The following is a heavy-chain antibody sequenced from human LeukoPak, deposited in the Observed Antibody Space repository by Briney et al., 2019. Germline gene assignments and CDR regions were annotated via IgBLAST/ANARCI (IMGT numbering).Heavy chain of an antibody. D-gene: IGHD6-19*01. J-gene: IGHJ4*02. CDR3: ARGAVAGTEGLGSFPID. Sequence: ASVKVSCKASGYTFTGYYMHWVQQAPGQGLEWMGRINPNSGGTNYAQKFQGRVTMTRDTSISTAYMELSRLRSDDTAVYYCARGAVAGTEGLGSFPIDWGQGTLVTVSS. CDR1: GYTFTGYY. CDR2: INPNSGGT. V-gene: IGHV1-2*06.